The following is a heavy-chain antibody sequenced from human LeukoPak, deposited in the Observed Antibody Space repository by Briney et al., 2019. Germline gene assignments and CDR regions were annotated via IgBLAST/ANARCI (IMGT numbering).Heavy chain of an antibody. V-gene: IGHV4-59*01. CDR1: GGSISSYY. Sequence: PSETLSLTCTVSGGSISSYYWSWIRQPPGKGLEWIGYIYYSGSTNYNPSLKSRVTISVDTSKNQFSLKLSSVTAADTAVYYCARDGTPDYYDSSGPYFDYWGQGTLVTVSS. CDR2: IYYSGST. D-gene: IGHD3-22*01. CDR3: ARDGTPDYYDSSGPYFDY. J-gene: IGHJ4*02.